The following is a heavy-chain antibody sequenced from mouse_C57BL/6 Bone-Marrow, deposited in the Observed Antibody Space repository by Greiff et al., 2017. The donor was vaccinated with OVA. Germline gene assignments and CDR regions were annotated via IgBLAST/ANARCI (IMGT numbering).Heavy chain of an antibody. Sequence: EVQRVESGPVLVKPGASVKMSCKASGYTFTDYYMNWVKQSHGKSLEWIGVINPYNGGTSYNQKFKGKATLTVDKSSSTAYMELNSLTSEDSAVYYCAIFHYAMDYWGQGTSVTVSS. V-gene: IGHV1-19*01. CDR1: GYTFTDYY. CDR3: AIFHYAMDY. CDR2: INPYNGGT. J-gene: IGHJ4*01.